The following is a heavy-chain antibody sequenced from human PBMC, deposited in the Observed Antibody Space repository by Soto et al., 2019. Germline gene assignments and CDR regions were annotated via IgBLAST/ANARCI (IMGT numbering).Heavy chain of an antibody. J-gene: IGHJ4*02. CDR1: GYTFTSYA. V-gene: IGHV1-3*01. CDR2: INAGNGNT. CDR3: ARESLYDFWSGYYPNDY. Sequence: GASVKVSCKASGYTFTSYAMHWVRQAPGQRLEWMGWINAGNGNTKYSQKFQGRVTITRDTSASTAYMELSSLRSEDTAVYYCARESLYDFWSGYYPNDYWGQGTLVTVSS. D-gene: IGHD3-3*01.